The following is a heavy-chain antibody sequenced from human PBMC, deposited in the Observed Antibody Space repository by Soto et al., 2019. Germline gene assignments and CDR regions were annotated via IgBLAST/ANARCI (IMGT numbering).Heavy chain of an antibody. CDR2: ISSSSSYI. J-gene: IGHJ6*02. CDR1: GFTFSSYS. D-gene: IGHD2-2*01. Sequence: EVQLVESGGGLVKPGGSLRLSCAASGFTFSSYSMNWVRQAPGKGLEWVSSISSSSSYIYYADSVKGRFTISRDNAKNSLYLQMNSLRAEDTAVYYCASYRGCSSTSCSVNGMDVWGQGTTVTVSS. CDR3: ASYRGCSSTSCSVNGMDV. V-gene: IGHV3-21*01.